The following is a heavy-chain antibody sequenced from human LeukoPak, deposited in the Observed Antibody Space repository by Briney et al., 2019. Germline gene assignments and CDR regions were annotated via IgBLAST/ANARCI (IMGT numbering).Heavy chain of an antibody. D-gene: IGHD2/OR15-2a*01. CDR2: ISASAGST. CDR1: GFTFSSHG. Sequence: SGGSLRLSCAASGFTFSSHGMSWVRQAPGKGLEWVSVISASAGSTHYVDSVKGRFTISRDNSRNTLYLQMNSLRGEDTAVYYWARSGLSRFGFWGQGTLVTVSS. CDR3: ARSGLSRFGF. J-gene: IGHJ4*02. V-gene: IGHV3-23*01.